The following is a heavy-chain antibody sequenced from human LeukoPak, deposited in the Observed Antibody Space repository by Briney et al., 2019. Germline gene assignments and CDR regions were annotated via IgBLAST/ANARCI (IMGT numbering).Heavy chain of an antibody. Sequence: GGSLRLSCAASGFTFSSYSMNWVRQAPGKGLEWVSYISSSSSTIYYADSVKGRFTISRDNAKNSLYLQMNSLRAEDTAVYYCGRDIYYDSSGYYGSVYWGQGTLVTVSS. CDR1: GFTFSSYS. J-gene: IGHJ4*02. CDR2: ISSSSSTI. V-gene: IGHV3-48*04. D-gene: IGHD3-22*01. CDR3: GRDIYYDSSGYYGSVY.